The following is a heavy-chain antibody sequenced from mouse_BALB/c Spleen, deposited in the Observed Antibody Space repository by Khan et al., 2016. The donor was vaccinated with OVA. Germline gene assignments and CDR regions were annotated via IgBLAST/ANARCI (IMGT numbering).Heavy chain of an antibody. D-gene: IGHD1-2*01. V-gene: IGHV3-2*02. CDR1: GYSITSDYA. Sequence: EVQLQESGPGLVKPSQSLSLTCTVTGYSITSDYAWNWIRQFPGNKLEWMGFIKYSGSTSYNPSLKSRFSITRNTSKNPFFLQLSSVTTEDTAAYDGARSGTISTGVNADCDYWGQGTPLTVSS. CDR2: IKYSGST. CDR3: ARSGTISTGVNADCDY. J-gene: IGHJ2*01.